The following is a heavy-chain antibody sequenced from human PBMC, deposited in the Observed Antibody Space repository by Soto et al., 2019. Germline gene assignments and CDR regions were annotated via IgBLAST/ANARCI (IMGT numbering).Heavy chain of an antibody. D-gene: IGHD4-17*01. Sequence: PGGSLRLSCAASGFTFSSYGMHWVRQAPGKGLEWVAVISYDGSNKYYADSVKGRFTISRDNSKNTLYLQMNSLRAEDTAVYYCAKDGGMPTGYYYYCYGKAVGGQGTTVTVSS. V-gene: IGHV3-30*18. CDR2: ISYDGSNK. J-gene: IGHJ6*02. CDR1: GFTFSSYG. CDR3: AKDGGMPTGYYYYCYGKAV.